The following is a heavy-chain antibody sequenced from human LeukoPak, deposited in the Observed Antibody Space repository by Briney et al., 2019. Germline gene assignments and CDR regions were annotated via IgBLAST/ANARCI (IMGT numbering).Heavy chain of an antibody. CDR3: ARDTMMTTVTIDY. D-gene: IGHD4-11*01. J-gene: IGHJ4*02. CDR2: ISYDGSNK. Sequence: GGSLRLPCAASGFTFSSYAMHWVRQAPGKGLEWVAVISYDGSNKYYADSVKGRFTISRDNSKNTLYLQMNSLRAEDTAVYYCARDTMMTTVTIDYWGQGTLVTVSS. CDR1: GFTFSSYA. V-gene: IGHV3-30-3*01.